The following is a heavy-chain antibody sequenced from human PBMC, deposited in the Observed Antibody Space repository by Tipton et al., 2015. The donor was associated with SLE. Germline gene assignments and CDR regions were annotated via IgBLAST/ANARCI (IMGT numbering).Heavy chain of an antibody. CDR1: GYSISKTYY. D-gene: IGHD1-1*01. V-gene: IGHV4-38-2*01. Sequence: TLSLICDVPGYSISKTYYWSWVRLSPVKGLEWIGSIYQSTSIYYNPSLKSRVTLSMDASKNQFSLTLHSVIAADTAVYYCARGGKFDPWGQGISVTVSS. CDR2: IYQSTSI. CDR3: ARGGKFDP. J-gene: IGHJ5*02.